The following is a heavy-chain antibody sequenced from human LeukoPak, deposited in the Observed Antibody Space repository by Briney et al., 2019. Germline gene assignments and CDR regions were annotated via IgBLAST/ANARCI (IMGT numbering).Heavy chain of an antibody. V-gene: IGHV4-59*11. CDR3: ARLLDNYISCDPDTFDV. CDR2: VSYTGRT. CDR1: GGSLSGHY. Sequence: SETLSLTCTVSGGSLSGHYWSWIRQPPGKRLEWIGYVSYTGRTKYNPSLQSRVTISIDTSKSQFSLKLTSVTSADTAVYSCARLLDNYISCDPDTFDVWGQGTTVIVSS. D-gene: IGHD5-24*01. J-gene: IGHJ3*01.